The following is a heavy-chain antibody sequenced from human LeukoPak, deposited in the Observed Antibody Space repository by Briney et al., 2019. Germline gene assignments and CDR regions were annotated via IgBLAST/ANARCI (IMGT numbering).Heavy chain of an antibody. V-gene: IGHV4-59*08. CDR2: IYYSGST. CDR3: ARHSLIPIFPRRPFDP. J-gene: IGHJ5*02. CDR1: GGSISSYY. D-gene: IGHD3-9*01. Sequence: SETLSLTCTVSGGSISSYYWSWIRQPPGRGLEWIGYIYYSGSTNYNPSLKSRVTMSVDTSKNQFSLKLSSVTAADTAVYYCARHSLIPIFPRRPFDPGGQGTLVTVSS.